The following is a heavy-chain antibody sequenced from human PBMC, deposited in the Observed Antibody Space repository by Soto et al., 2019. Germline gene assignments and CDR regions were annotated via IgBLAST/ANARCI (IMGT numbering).Heavy chain of an antibody. CDR2: INTGGGST. CDR3: AKLGTNYYFDY. Sequence: EVQLLESGGGLVQPGGSPRLSCAASGFTFSSYAMTWVRQAPGKGLEWVSAINTGGGSTYYADSVKGRFTISRDNSKNTRYLQMNSLRADDTAVYYCAKLGTNYYFDYWGQGTLVTVSS. V-gene: IGHV3-23*01. CDR1: GFTFSSYA. J-gene: IGHJ4*02.